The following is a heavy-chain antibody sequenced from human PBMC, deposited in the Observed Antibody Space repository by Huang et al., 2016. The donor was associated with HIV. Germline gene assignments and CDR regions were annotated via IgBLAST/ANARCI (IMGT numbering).Heavy chain of an antibody. Sequence: QVQLVQSGAEVKKPGASVKVSCKASGYTFTTYGISWVRQAPGQGLEWMGWISTDTGNTNFAQKLQGRVTMTTDTSTSKAYMERRSLRSDDTAVYYCARGVGKHFDYWGQEPWSPSPQ. J-gene: IGHJ4*01. V-gene: IGHV1-18*01. CDR3: ARGVGKHFDY. CDR1: GYTFTTYG. CDR2: ISTDTGNT. D-gene: IGHD3-10*01.